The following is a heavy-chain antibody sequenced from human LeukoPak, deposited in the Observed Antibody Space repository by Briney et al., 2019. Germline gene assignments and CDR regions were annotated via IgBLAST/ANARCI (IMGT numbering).Heavy chain of an antibody. Sequence: GGSLRLSCAASGFTSSSYWMHWVRQAPGKGLVWVSRINSDGSSTSYADSVKGRFTISRDNAKNTLYLQMNSLRAEDTAVYYCARVSRSYGNIDYWGQGTLVTVSS. CDR2: INSDGSST. D-gene: IGHD5-18*01. J-gene: IGHJ4*02. CDR3: ARVSRSYGNIDY. CDR1: GFTSSSYW. V-gene: IGHV3-74*01.